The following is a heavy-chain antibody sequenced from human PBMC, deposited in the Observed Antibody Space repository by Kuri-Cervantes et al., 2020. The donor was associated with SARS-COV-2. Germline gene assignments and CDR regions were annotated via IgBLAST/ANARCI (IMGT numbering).Heavy chain of an antibody. CDR1: GGSLTRSSYY. CDR3: ATSYYYDSSGYYGWLDP. CDR2: TYYSGST. J-gene: IGHJ5*02. Sequence: SETLSLTCSVSGGSLTRSSYYWGWIRQPPGKGLEWIGSTYYSGSTHYNPSLKSRVSVSIDTSKNQFSLKLSSVTASDTAVYYCATSYYYDSSGYYGWLDPWGQGVLVTVSS. D-gene: IGHD3-22*01. V-gene: IGHV4-39*01.